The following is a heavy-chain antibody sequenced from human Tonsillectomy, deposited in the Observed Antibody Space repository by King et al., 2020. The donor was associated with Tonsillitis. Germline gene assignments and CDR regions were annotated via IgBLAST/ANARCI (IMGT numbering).Heavy chain of an antibody. V-gene: IGHV3-30*18. CDR3: AKAMVGNCFDS. D-gene: IGHD2-8*01. CDR1: GFTFTNYA. J-gene: IGHJ4*02. Sequence: VQLVESGGGVVQPGRSLRLSCAASGFTFTNYAMHWVRQAPGKGLEWVALISFDGTAKSYTDSVKGRFTISRDISKDTLYLDMNSLRPEDTAVYYCAKAMVGNCFDSWGQGTLVTVSS. CDR2: ISFDGTAK.